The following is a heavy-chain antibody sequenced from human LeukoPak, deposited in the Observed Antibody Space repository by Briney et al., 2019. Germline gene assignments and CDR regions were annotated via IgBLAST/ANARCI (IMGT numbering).Heavy chain of an antibody. V-gene: IGHV3-33*01. CDR3: ARDLMYSSQTLDY. D-gene: IGHD6-13*01. CDR2: IWYDGSNK. Sequence: GGSLRLSCAASGFTFSSYGMHWVRQAPGKGLEWVAVIWYDGSNKYYADSVKGRFTISRDNSKNTLYLQMNSLRAEDTAVYYCARDLMYSSQTLDYWGQGTLATVSS. CDR1: GFTFSSYG. J-gene: IGHJ4*02.